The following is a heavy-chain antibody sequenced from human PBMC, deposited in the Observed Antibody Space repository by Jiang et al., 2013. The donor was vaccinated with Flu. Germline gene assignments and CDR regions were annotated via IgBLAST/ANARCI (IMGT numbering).Heavy chain of an antibody. CDR3: ARRVGRTFDY. CDR2: INVGNGNT. Sequence: FLSYAIHWVRQAPDKGLEWMGWINVGNGNTKYSQEFLGRVTITRDTSAITAYMELSSLRSEDTAVYYCARRVGRTFDYWGQGTLVTVSS. J-gene: IGHJ4*02. CDR1: FLSYA. D-gene: IGHD3-16*01. V-gene: IGHV1-3*01.